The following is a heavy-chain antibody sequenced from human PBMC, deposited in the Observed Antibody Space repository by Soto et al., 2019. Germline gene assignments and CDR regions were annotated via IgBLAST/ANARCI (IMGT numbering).Heavy chain of an antibody. J-gene: IGHJ6*03. V-gene: IGHV1-18*01. Sequence: QVQLMQSGAEVKKPGASVKVSCKASGYTFTSYGISWVRQAPGQGLEWMGWISPYNGNTNSAQKLQGRVTMTTDTPTSTAYMELRSLRSDDTAVYYCARGTYDFWSGSYYYYYMDVWGKGTTVTVSS. D-gene: IGHD3-3*01. CDR1: GYTFTSYG. CDR3: ARGTYDFWSGSYYYYYMDV. CDR2: ISPYNGNT.